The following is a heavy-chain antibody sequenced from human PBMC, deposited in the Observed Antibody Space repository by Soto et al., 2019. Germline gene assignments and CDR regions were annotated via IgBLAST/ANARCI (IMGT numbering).Heavy chain of an antibody. CDR1: GGSVNTAPYH. Sequence: ASETLSLTCTVSGGSVNTAPYHWSWIRQSPRNGLEWIGNIYYTGSTNYNPSFESRVAISLDTSNIQFSLRLTSLTAADTAVYFCARDHPSYYDTSGYYPYFDFWGQGTLVTVSS. CDR2: IYYTGST. D-gene: IGHD3-22*01. V-gene: IGHV4-61*01. CDR3: ARDHPSYYDTSGYYPYFDF. J-gene: IGHJ4*02.